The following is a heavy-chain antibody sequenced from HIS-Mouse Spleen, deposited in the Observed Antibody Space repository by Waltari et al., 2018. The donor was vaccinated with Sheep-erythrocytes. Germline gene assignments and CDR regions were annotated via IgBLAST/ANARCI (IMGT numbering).Heavy chain of an antibody. Sequence: QVQLVESGGGVVQPGRSLGLSWADSGFPFSSDGMHWVRQAPGKGLEWVAVISYDGSNKYYADSVKGRFTISRDNSKNTLYLQMNSLRAEDTAVYYCAKVRTVNYWYFDLWGRGTLVTVSS. CDR1: GFPFSSDG. CDR3: AKVRTVNYWYFDL. J-gene: IGHJ2*01. CDR2: ISYDGSNK. D-gene: IGHD1-1*01. V-gene: IGHV3-30*18.